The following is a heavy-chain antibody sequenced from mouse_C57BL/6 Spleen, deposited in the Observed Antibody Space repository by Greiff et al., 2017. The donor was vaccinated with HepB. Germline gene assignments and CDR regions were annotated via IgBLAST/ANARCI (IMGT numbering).Heavy chain of an antibody. CDR2: INYDGSST. V-gene: IGHV5-16*01. CDR1: GFTFSDYY. J-gene: IGHJ2*01. CDR3: ARGGSSLDY. D-gene: IGHD1-1*01. Sequence: EVQLQESEGGLVQPGSSMKLSCTASGFTFSDYYMAWVRQVPEKGLEWVANINYDGSSTYYLDSLKSRFIISRDNAKNILYLQMSRLKSEDTSTYYCARGGSSLDYWGQGTTLTVSS.